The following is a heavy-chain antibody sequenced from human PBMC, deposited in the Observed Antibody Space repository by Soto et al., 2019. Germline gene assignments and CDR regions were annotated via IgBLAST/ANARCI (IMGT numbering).Heavy chain of an antibody. CDR1: GFTFNPYN. J-gene: IGHJ5*01. V-gene: IGHV3-21*01. CDR2: ISTSSSYI. Sequence: PGGSLRLSCEGSGFTFNPYNMNWVRQAPGKGLEWVASISTSSSYIYYAASVEGRFTVSRDNAKDSLYLQMSDLRDEDTAVSYRARVLERDTSKHWFDSWGQGTQATV. CDR3: ARVLERDTSKHWFDS. D-gene: IGHD1-1*01.